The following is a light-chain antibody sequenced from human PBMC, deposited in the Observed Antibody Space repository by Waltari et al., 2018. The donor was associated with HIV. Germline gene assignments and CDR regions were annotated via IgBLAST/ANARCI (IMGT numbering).Light chain of an antibody. CDR3: QVWDSSTAV. CDR1: NIGSKN. CDR2: RDS. J-gene: IGLJ2*01. Sequence: ITCGGNNIGSKNVHWYQQKPGQAPVLVIYRDSNRPSGIPERFSGSNSGNTATLTISRAQAGDEADYYCQVWDSSTAVFGGGTKLTVL. V-gene: IGLV3-9*01.